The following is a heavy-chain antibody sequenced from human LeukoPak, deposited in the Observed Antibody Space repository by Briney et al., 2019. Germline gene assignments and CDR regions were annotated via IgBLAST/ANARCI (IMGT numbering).Heavy chain of an antibody. CDR1: GFTFSNYW. CDR2: IKQDGSDQ. D-gene: IGHD6-13*01. Sequence: PGGSLRLSCAASGFTFSNYWMSWVRQAPGKGLEWVANIKQDGSDQYYVDSVKGRFTLSRENSKNSLYLQMNSLRAEDTAVYYCVRWSGSWYYWGQGTLVTVSS. CDR3: VRWSGSWYY. J-gene: IGHJ4*02. V-gene: IGHV3-7*05.